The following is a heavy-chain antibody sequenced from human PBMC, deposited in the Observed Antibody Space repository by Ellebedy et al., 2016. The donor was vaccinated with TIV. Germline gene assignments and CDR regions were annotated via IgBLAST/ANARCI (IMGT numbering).Heavy chain of an antibody. J-gene: IGHJ4*02. CDR1: GSLLSSED. Sequence: PGGSLRLSGEVSGSLLSSEDMNWVRQAPGKGMEWVSVIWYDGSNEYYADSVKGRFTISRDNSNNTLFLQMNSLRAEDTAVYYCATSTAYSRTWIRIYSWGQGTLVTVSS. V-gene: IGHV3-30*02. CDR3: ATSTAYSRTWIRIYS. D-gene: IGHD1-26*01. CDR2: IWYDGSNE.